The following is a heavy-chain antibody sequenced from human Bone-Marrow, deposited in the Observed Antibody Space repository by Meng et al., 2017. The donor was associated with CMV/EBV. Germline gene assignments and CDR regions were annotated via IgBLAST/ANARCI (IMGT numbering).Heavy chain of an antibody. J-gene: IGHJ4*02. V-gene: IGHV4-38-2*02. D-gene: IGHD4-17*01. CDR2: IFHSGST. CDR3: ARDPGDHDFDY. CDR1: GYSISSGYY. Sequence: GSLRLSCTVSGYSISSGYYWGRIRQPPGKGLEWIGSIFHSGSTYYNPSLKSRVTISVDTSKNQFSLKLRSVTAADTAVYYCARDPGDHDFDYWGRGTLVTISS.